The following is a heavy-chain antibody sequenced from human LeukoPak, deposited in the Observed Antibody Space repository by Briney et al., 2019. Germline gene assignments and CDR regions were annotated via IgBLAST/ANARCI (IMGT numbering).Heavy chain of an antibody. V-gene: IGHV3-30*18. J-gene: IGHJ6*02. D-gene: IGHD3-9*01. CDR2: ISFDGSNK. Sequence: GGSLRLSCAASGFTFSSYGMHWVRLAPGKGLEWVTIISFDGSNKYYADSVKGRFTISRDNSKNTLYLQMNSLRPEDTAVYYCAKEDDVLTGYPPYYYYGMDVWGQGTTVTVSS. CDR1: GFTFSSYG. CDR3: AKEDDVLTGYPPYYYYGMDV.